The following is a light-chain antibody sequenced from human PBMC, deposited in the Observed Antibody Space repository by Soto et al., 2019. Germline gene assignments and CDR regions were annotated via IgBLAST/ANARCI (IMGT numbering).Light chain of an antibody. CDR2: DSS. Sequence: EIVLAQSPGTLSLSPGDRATLSCRASQSVSSSSLAWYQQKPGQAPRLLIYDSSNRATGIPDRFSGSGSGTDFTLTISRLEPEDFAVYFCQQYGDSPQTFGQGTKVDIK. CDR3: QQYGDSPQT. J-gene: IGKJ1*01. CDR1: QSVSSSS. V-gene: IGKV3-20*01.